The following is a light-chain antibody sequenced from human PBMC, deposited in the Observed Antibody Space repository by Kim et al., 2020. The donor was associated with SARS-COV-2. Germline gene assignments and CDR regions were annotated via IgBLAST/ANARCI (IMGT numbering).Light chain of an antibody. V-gene: IGLV2-11*01. J-gene: IGLJ1*01. Sequence: QSALTQPRSVSGSPGQSVTIACTGTSSDVGGYNYVSWYQLHPGKAPKLMIYAVSKRPSGVPDRFSGSKSGNTASLTISGLQAVDEADYYCCSYTGTDPSTVFGTGTQLTVL. CDR1: SSDVGGYNY. CDR3: CSYTGTDPSTV. CDR2: AVS.